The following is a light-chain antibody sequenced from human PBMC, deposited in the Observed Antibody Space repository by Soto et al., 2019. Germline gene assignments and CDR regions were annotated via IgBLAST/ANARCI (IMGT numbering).Light chain of an antibody. CDR2: LGS. Sequence: DIVMTQSPLSLPVTPGEPASISCRSSHSLLHSNGYNYLDWYLQKPGQSPQLLIYLGSNRASGVPDRISGSGSGTDFTLKINRVEAEDVGVYYCMQTLQTPRTFGQGTNVEIK. J-gene: IGKJ1*01. CDR3: MQTLQTPRT. V-gene: IGKV2-28*01. CDR1: HSLLHSNGYNY.